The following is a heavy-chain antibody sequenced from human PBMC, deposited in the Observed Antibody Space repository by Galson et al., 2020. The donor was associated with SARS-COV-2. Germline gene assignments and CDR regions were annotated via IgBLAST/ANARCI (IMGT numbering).Heavy chain of an antibody. Sequence: QLGESLKISCAASGFTFSSYAMHWVRQAPVKGLEWVAVISYDGSNKYYADSVKGRFTISRDNSKNTLYLQMNSLRAEDTAVYYCASFGYCTNGVCYTTDAFDIWGQGTMVTVSS. V-gene: IGHV3-30*04. D-gene: IGHD2-8*01. CDR2: ISYDGSNK. J-gene: IGHJ3*02. CDR1: GFTFSSYA. CDR3: ASFGYCTNGVCYTTDAFDI.